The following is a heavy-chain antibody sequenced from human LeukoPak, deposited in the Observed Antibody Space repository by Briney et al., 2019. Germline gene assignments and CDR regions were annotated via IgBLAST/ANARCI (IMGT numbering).Heavy chain of an antibody. V-gene: IGHV3-30*18. CDR2: VSYAGSTT. CDR1: AFTFSNNG. J-gene: IGHJ4*02. D-gene: IGHD6-19*01. Sequence: GGSLRLSCAASAFTFSNNGMHWVRQAPGKGLEWVAVVSYAGSTTYYADSVKGRFTISRDNSKNTLYLQMNSLRAEDTAVYYCAKEPIPMAGGYYFDYWGQGTLVTVSS. CDR3: AKEPIPMAGGYYFDY.